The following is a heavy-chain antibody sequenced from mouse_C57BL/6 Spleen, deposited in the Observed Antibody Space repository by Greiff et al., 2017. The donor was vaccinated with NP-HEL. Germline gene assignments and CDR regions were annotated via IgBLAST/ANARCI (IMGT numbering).Heavy chain of an antibody. D-gene: IGHD2-1*01. V-gene: IGHV1-54*01. J-gene: IGHJ2*01. CDR2: INPGSGGT. CDR3: ARRWGYGNYFEY. Sequence: QVQLKQSGAELVRPGTSVKVSCKASGYAFTNYLIEWVKQRPGQGLEWIGVINPGSGGTNYNEKFKGKATLTADKSSSTAYMQLSSLTSEDSAVYFCARRWGYGNYFEYWGQGATLTVSS. CDR1: GYAFTNYL.